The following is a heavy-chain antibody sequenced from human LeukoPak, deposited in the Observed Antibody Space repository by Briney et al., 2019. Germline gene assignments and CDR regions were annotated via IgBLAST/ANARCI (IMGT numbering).Heavy chain of an antibody. D-gene: IGHD6-13*01. CDR1: GGSISSSSYY. V-gene: IGHV4-39*01. CDR2: IYYSGST. Sequence: TSETLSLTCTVSGGSISSSSYYWGWIRQPPGQGLEWIGSIYYSGSTHYNPSLKSRVTISVDTSKNQFSLKLSSVTAADTAVYYCATGYSNAWVDYWGQGTLVTVSS. J-gene: IGHJ4*02. CDR3: ATGYSNAWVDY.